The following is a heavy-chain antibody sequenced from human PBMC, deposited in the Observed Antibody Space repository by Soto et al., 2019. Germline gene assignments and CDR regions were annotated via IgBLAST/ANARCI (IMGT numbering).Heavy chain of an antibody. CDR3: ARRRGGYCSGGSCYSGWFDP. J-gene: IGHJ5*02. CDR1: GGTFSSYT. D-gene: IGHD2-15*01. CDR2: IIPILGIA. V-gene: IGHV1-69*02. Sequence: SVKVSCKASGGTFSSYTISWVRQAPGQGLEWMGRIIPILGIANYAQKFQGRVTITADKSTSTAYMELSSLRSEDTAVYYCARRRGGYCSGGSCYSGWFDPWGQGTLVTVSS.